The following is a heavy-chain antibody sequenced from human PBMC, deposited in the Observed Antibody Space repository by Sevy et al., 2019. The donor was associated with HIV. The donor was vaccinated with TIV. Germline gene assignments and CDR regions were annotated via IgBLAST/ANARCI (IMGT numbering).Heavy chain of an antibody. D-gene: IGHD3-9*01. CDR3: ARELDILTGYWPALDY. V-gene: IGHV3-21*01. CDR2: ISSSSSYI. CDR1: GFTFSSYS. Sequence: GGSLRLSCAASGFTFSSYSMNWVRQAPGRGLEWVSSISSSSSYIYYADSVKGRFTISRDNAKNSLYLQMNSLRAEDTAVYYCARELDILTGYWPALDYWGQGTLVTVSS. J-gene: IGHJ4*02.